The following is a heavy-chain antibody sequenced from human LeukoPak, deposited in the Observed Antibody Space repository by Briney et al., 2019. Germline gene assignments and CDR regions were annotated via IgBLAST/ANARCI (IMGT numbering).Heavy chain of an antibody. J-gene: IGHJ4*02. CDR2: VYDGGST. CDR1: GFTVSFNY. D-gene: IGHD3-22*01. CDR3: AKDLETTMIVVVTSFDY. Sequence: GGSLRLSCAASGFTVSFNYMSWVRQAPGKGLEWVSVVYDGGSTAYADSVKGRFTISRDNSKNTLYLQMNSLRAEDTAVYYCAKDLETTMIVVVTSFDYWGQGTLVTVSS. V-gene: IGHV3-53*05.